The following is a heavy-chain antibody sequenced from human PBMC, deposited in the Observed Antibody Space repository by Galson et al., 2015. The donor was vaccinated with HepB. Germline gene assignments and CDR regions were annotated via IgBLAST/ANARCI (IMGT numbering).Heavy chain of an antibody. J-gene: IGHJ4*02. CDR3: ARDLGNSYDSSGYYFDY. CDR2: ISSSSSTI. D-gene: IGHD3-22*01. Sequence: SLRLSCAASGFTFSSYSMNWVRQAPGKGLEWVSYISSSSSTIYYADSEKGRFTISRDNAKNSLYLQMNSLRAEDTAVYYCARDLGNSYDSSGYYFDYWGQGTLVTVSS. CDR1: GFTFSSYS. V-gene: IGHV3-48*01.